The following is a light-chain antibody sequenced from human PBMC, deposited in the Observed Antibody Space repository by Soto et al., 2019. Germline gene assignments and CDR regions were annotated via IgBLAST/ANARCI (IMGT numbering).Light chain of an antibody. V-gene: IGLV2-11*01. CDR1: SSDVGGYNY. CDR2: DVS. CDR3: CSYAGSPRYV. J-gene: IGLJ1*01. Sequence: QSALTQPRSVSGSPGQSVTISCTGTSSDVGGYNYVSWYQQHPGKAPKVMTYDVSERPSVVPDRFSGSKSGNTASLAISGLQAEDEADYYCCSYAGSPRYVFGTGTKLTVL.